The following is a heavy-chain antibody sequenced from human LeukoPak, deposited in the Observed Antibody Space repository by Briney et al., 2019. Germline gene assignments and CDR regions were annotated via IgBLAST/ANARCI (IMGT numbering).Heavy chain of an antibody. CDR1: GFTVSTNY. CDR2: IYSSGST. D-gene: IGHD6-19*01. Sequence: GGSLRLSCAASGFTVSTNYMNWVRQAPGKGLEWVSVIYSSGSTYYADSVKGRFTISRDNAKNSLYLQMNSLRAEDTAVYYCARDPQWLVSNTGYFDYWGQGTLVTVSS. V-gene: IGHV3-66*01. J-gene: IGHJ4*02. CDR3: ARDPQWLVSNTGYFDY.